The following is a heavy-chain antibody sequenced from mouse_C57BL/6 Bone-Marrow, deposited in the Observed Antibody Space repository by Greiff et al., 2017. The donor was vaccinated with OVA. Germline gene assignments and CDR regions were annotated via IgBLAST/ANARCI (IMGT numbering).Heavy chain of an antibody. D-gene: IGHD2-4*01. CDR2: IYPGNSDT. Sequence: ESGTVLARPGASVKMSCKTSGYTFTSYWMHWVKQRPGQGLEWIGAIYPGNSDTSYNQKFKGKANLTAVTSASTAYMELSSLTNEDSAVYYCTRDYEEGWFAYWGQGTLVTVSA. CDR3: TRDYEEGWFAY. CDR1: GYTFTSYW. J-gene: IGHJ3*01. V-gene: IGHV1-5*01.